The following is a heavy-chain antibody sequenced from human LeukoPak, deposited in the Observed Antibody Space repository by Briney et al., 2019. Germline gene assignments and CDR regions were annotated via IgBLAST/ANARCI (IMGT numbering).Heavy chain of an antibody. CDR3: ARGGVIAVAGTGWFDP. CDR1: GYTFTSYY. CDR2: INPGGGST. J-gene: IGHJ5*02. Sequence: ASVKVSCKASGYTFTSYYMHWVRQAPGQGLEWMGIINPGGGSTSYAQKFQGRVTMTRDTSTSTVYMELSSLRSEDTAVYYCARGGVIAVAGTGWFDPWGQGTLVTVSS. V-gene: IGHV1-46*01. D-gene: IGHD6-19*01.